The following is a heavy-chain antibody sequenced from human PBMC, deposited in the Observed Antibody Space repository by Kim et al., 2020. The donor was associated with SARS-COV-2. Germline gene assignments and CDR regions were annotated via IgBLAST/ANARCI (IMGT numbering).Heavy chain of an antibody. J-gene: IGHJ3*02. CDR2: IKQDGNQK. Sequence: LSLTCAASGLTFSSYWMTWVRQAPGKGLEWVANIKQDGNQKYYVDSVKGRFTISRDNAKNSLYLQMNSLRAEDTAVYYCARDGDLYSSGKDAFDIWGQGTMVTVSS. CDR1: GLTFSSYW. D-gene: IGHD6-19*01. CDR3: ARDGDLYSSGKDAFDI. V-gene: IGHV3-7*01.